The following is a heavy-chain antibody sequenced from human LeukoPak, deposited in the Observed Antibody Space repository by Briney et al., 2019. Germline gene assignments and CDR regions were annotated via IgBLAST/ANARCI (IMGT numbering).Heavy chain of an antibody. CDR1: GFTFSSYW. J-gene: IGHJ4*02. CDR3: ARSYYVWGSYPPDDY. CDR2: IKQDGSEK. D-gene: IGHD3-16*02. V-gene: IGHV3-7*01. Sequence: GGSLRLSCAASGFTFSSYWMSWVRQAPGKGLEWVANIKQDGSEKYYVDSVKGRFTISRDNAKNSLYLQMNSLRAEDTAVYYCARSYYVWGSYPPDDYWGQGTLVTVAS.